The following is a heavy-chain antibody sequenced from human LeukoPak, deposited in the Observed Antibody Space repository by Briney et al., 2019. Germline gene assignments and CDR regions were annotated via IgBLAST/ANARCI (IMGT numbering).Heavy chain of an antibody. CDR3: ARVFRRRHDFSDYGRPYDAFDV. J-gene: IGHJ3*01. CDR2: IMALFGTT. Sequence: SVKVSCKASRGSYAISSVRQAPGQGLEWVGGIMALFGTTNYAQNFEDRVTITADTSTNTVYMEVSSLRSEDTAIYYCARVFRRRHDFSDYGRPYDAFDVWGQGTLVTVSS. V-gene: IGHV1-69*06. D-gene: IGHD4-17*01. CDR1: RGSYA.